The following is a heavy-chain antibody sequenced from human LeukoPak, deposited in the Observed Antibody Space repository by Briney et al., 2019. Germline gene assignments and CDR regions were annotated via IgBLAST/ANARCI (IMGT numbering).Heavy chain of an antibody. D-gene: IGHD6-6*01. Sequence: GGSLRLSCAASGFTVSSNYMTWVRQAPGKGLEWVSAVYTGGSTYYADSVKGRFTISRDSSKNTLFLQMNSLRAEDTAVYYCARAARPYYFDYWGPGTLVIVSS. V-gene: IGHV3-53*01. CDR2: VYTGGST. CDR1: GFTVSSNY. CDR3: ARAARPYYFDY. J-gene: IGHJ4*02.